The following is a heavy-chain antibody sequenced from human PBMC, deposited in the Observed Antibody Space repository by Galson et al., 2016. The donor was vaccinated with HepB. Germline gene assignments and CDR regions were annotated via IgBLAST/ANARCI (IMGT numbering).Heavy chain of an antibody. CDR1: GFTFSSYS. Sequence: SLRLSCAASGFTFSSYSMNWVRQAPGKGLEWVSSISSSSSSYIYYADSVKGRFTISRDNAKNSLYLQMNSLRAEDTAVYYCARVGLPGLGAYDIWGQGTMVTVSS. CDR3: ARVGLPGLGAYDI. D-gene: IGHD7-27*01. V-gene: IGHV3-21*01. CDR2: ISSSSSSYI. J-gene: IGHJ3*02.